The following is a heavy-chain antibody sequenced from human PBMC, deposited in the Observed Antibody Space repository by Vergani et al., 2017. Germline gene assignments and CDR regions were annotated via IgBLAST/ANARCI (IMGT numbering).Heavy chain of an antibody. D-gene: IGHD3-10*01. V-gene: IGHV4-4*07. Sequence: QVQLQESGPGLVKPSETLSLTCSVSGGSITSYYWSWIRQPAGKGLEWIGRIYTSGSTKYNPSLKSRVSISVDTSKNQFSLKLSAVTAAEPAVYYCARHPTYYYGSDVDYWGQGTLVTVSS. CDR2: IYTSGST. CDR1: GGSITSYY. J-gene: IGHJ4*02. CDR3: ARHPTYYYGSDVDY.